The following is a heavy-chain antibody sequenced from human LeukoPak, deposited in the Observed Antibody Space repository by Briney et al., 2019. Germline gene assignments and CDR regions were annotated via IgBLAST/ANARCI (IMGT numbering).Heavy chain of an antibody. CDR3: FREGGD. CDR1: GFTFTSYD. D-gene: IGHD3-10*01. Sequence: GGSLRLSCAASGFTFTSYDMHWVRQAPGKGLEWVALIWYDGSNTYYTDSVRGRFTISRDNSKSTLYLQMNSLRAEDTAIYYCFREGGDWGQGTLVTVSS. V-gene: IGHV3-33*01. J-gene: IGHJ4*02. CDR2: IWYDGSNT.